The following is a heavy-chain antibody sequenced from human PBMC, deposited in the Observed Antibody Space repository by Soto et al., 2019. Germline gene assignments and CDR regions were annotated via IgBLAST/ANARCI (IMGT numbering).Heavy chain of an antibody. CDR1: VGSISSSNW. CDR3: ERGNYVFWSGDSNCVDP. V-gene: IGHV4-4*03. CDR2: IYHSGST. J-gene: IGHJ5*02. Sequence: PETLSLTCSVSVGSISSSNWWSWVRQPPGKGLEWIGEIYHSGSTNYNPSLKSRVTISVDKSKNQFSLKLSSVTAADTAVYYCERGNYVFWSGDSNCVDPWGKGSLVPFSS. D-gene: IGHD3-3*01.